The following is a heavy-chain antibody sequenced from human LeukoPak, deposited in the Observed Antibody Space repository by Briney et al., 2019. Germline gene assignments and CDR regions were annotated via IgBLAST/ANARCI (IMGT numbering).Heavy chain of an antibody. CDR3: ARTFRSGDGCKVGYFDY. Sequence: PGGSLRLSCAASGLTFSNTYMSWVRQAPGKGLEWVSLIYPSGNIYYADSVKGRFTISRDNSKNTLFLQMNSLRAEDTAIYYCARTFRSGDGCKVGYFDYWGQGTLVTVSS. CDR2: IYPSGNI. CDR1: GLTFSNTY. J-gene: IGHJ4*02. D-gene: IGHD3-3*01. V-gene: IGHV3-53*01.